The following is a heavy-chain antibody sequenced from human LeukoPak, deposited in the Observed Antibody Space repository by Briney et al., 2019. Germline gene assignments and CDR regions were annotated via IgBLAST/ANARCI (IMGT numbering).Heavy chain of an antibody. CDR3: AKDWGGYCSSTSCYERGLWYFDY. J-gene: IGHJ4*02. CDR1: GFTFDDYA. D-gene: IGHD2-2*01. Sequence: PGRSLRLSCAASGFTFDDYAMHWVRQAPGKGLEWVPGISWNSGSTYYADSVKGRFTISRDNSKNTLYLQMNSLRAEDTAVYYCAKDWGGYCSSTSCYERGLWYFDYWGQGTLVTVSS. CDR2: ISWNSGST. V-gene: IGHV3-9*01.